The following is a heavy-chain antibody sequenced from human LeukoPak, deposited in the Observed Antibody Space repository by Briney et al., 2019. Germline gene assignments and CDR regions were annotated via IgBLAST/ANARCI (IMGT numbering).Heavy chain of an antibody. V-gene: IGHV4-30-2*01. J-gene: IGHJ4*02. CDR1: GGSISSGGYS. CDR2: IYHSGTT. Sequence: TLSLTCAVSGGSISSGGYSWSWIRQPPGKGLEWIGYIYHSGTTYYNPSLKSRVTISVDRSKNQFSLKLSSVTAADTAVYYCARGQYYDSGGYLDHWGQGTLVTVSS. D-gene: IGHD3-22*01. CDR3: ARGQYYDSGGYLDH.